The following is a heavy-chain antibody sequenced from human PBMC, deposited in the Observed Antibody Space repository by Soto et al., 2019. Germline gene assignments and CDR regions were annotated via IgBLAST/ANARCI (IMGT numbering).Heavy chain of an antibody. J-gene: IGHJ5*02. D-gene: IGHD5-12*01. CDR3: ARHRPHRGVATRWFDP. V-gene: IGHV5-10-1*01. CDR1: GYSFTSYW. Sequence: GESLKISCKGSGYSFTSYWISWVRQMPGKGLEWMGRIDPSDSYTNYSPSFQGHVTISADKSISTAYLQWSSLKASDTDMYYCARHRPHRGVATRWFDPWGQGTLVTVSS. CDR2: IDPSDSYT.